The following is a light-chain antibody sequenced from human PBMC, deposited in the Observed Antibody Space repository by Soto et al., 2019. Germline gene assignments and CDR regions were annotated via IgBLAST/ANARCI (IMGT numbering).Light chain of an antibody. CDR2: GAS. CDR1: QSVGSS. Sequence: EIGLTQSPGTLSLSPGERATLSCRASQSVGSSLSWYQQKPGQAPRLLFYGASNRATAIPDRFSGSGFGTDFTLTITRLEPEDFAVYYCQQYGDSPRTFGPGTKVEI. V-gene: IGKV3-20*01. CDR3: QQYGDSPRT. J-gene: IGKJ1*01.